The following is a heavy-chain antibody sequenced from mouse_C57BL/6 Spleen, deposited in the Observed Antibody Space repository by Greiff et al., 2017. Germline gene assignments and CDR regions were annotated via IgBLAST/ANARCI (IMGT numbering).Heavy chain of an antibody. J-gene: IGHJ4*01. V-gene: IGHV1-61*01. CDR3: ARRGGNYAMDY. Sequence: DQLQQPGAELVRPGSSVKLSCKASGYTFTSYWMDWVKQRPGQGLEWIGNIYPSDSETHYNPKFKDKATLTVDKSSSTAYMQLSSLTSEDSAVYYCARRGGNYAMDYWGQGTSVTVSS. CDR2: IYPSDSET. CDR1: GYTFTSYW.